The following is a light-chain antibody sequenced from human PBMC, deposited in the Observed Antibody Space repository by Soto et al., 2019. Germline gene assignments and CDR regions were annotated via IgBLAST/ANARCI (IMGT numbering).Light chain of an antibody. CDR2: DVA. V-gene: IGLV2-14*03. CDR1: SSDVGGSNF. CDR3: VSYTSSTTYV. J-gene: IGLJ1*01. Sequence: LAQPASVSDSPGQSITISCTGTSSDVGGSNFVSWYQQHPGKPPKLIIYDVANRPSGVSNRFSGSKSGSTASLIISRLQTEDEADYYCVSYTSSTTYVFGTGTKVTVL.